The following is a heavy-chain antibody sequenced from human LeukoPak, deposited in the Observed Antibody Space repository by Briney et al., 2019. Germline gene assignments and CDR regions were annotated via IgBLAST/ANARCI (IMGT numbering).Heavy chain of an antibody. CDR3: ARGKGEMATTRAFDI. Sequence: SVKVSCKASGGTFSSYPITWVRQAPGQGLEWMGVIIPIFGTAHYEQKFQGRVTITADEPTGTAYMELSSLRSEDSAIYYCARGKGEMATTRAFDIWGQGTMVTVSS. CDR2: IIPIFGTA. V-gene: IGHV1-69*13. J-gene: IGHJ3*02. CDR1: GGTFSSYP. D-gene: IGHD5-24*01.